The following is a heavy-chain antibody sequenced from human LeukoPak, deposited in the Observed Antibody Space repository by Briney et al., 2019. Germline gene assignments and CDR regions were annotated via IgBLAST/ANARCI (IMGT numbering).Heavy chain of an antibody. CDR2: IIPIFGTA. CDR1: GGTFSSYA. CDR3: ARYTGTDYYYYYMDV. J-gene: IGHJ6*03. V-gene: IGHV1-69*06. D-gene: IGHD6-13*01. Sequence: GASVKVSCKASGGTFSSYAISWVRQAPGQGLEWMGGIIPIFGTANYAQKFQGRVTITADKSTSTAYMELSSLRSEDTAVYYCARYTGTDYYYYYMDVWGKGTTVTVSS.